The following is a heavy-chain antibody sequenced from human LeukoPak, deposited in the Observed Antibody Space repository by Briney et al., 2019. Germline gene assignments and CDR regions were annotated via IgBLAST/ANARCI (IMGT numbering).Heavy chain of an antibody. CDR2: SHYTGNS. CDR1: GDSISSSSYF. CDR3: VRVRSYWYFDL. V-gene: IGHV4-39*07. Sequence: PSETLSLTCTVSGDSISSSSYFWGCIRQSPGQGLEWLGTSHYTGNSYYNPSLKSRATISLNTSRNQFCLRMTSVIIAEPALYYCVRVRSYWYFDLWGRGALVAVSS. J-gene: IGHJ2*01.